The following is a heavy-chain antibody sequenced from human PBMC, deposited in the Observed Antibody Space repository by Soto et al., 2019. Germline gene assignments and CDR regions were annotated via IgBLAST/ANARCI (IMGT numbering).Heavy chain of an antibody. CDR1: GFTFSSYA. CDR3: AKDPYSSSWYSAWFDP. D-gene: IGHD6-13*01. CDR2: ISGSGGST. Sequence: PGGSLRLSCAASGFTFSSYAMSWVRQAPGKGLEWVSAISGSGGSTYYADSVKGRFTISRDNSKNTLYLQMNSLRAEDTAVYYCAKDPYSSSWYSAWFDPWGQGTLVTVSS. V-gene: IGHV3-23*01. J-gene: IGHJ5*02.